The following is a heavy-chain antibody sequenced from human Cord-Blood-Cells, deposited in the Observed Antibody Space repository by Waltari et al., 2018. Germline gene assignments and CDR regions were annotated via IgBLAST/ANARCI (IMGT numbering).Heavy chain of an antibody. J-gene: IGHJ4*02. V-gene: IGHV4-59*01. Sequence: QVQLQESGPVLVKPSETLALTCTVAVGSSSSYYWSWIRQPPGKGLQWIGYIYYSRGTNYNPSLKSRVTISVDTSKNQFSLKLSSVTAADTAVYYCARSVVPAAKIDYWGQGTLVTVSS. D-gene: IGHD2-2*01. CDR1: VGSSSSYY. CDR2: IYYSRGT. CDR3: ARSVVPAAKIDY.